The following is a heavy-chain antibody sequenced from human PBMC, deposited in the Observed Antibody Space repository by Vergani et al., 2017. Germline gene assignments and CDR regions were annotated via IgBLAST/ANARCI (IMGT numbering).Heavy chain of an antibody. D-gene: IGHD5-18*01. V-gene: IGHV4-34*01. CDR1: GGSFSGYY. CDR3: ARGNKDTAMVKDYYYYMDV. J-gene: IGHJ6*03. Sequence: QVQLQQWGAGLLKPSETLSLTCAVYGGSFSGYYWSWIRQPPGKGLEWFGEINHSGSTNYNPSLKSRVTISVDTSKNQFSLKLSSVTAADTAVYYCARGNKDTAMVKDYYYYMDVWGNGTTVIVSS. CDR2: INHSGST.